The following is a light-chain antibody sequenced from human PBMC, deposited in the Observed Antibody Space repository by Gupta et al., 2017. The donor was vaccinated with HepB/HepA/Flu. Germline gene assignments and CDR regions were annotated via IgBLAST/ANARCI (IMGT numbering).Light chain of an antibody. CDR2: SAS. J-gene: IGKJ1*01. V-gene: IGKV1-39*01. CDR1: QSISTY. CDR3: QQSDTASWT. Sequence: DIQMTQSPSSLSASVGDRVTITCRASQSISTYLNWYQHKPGKAPKLLIYSASSLQSGVPLRFSGSGSGTDFTLTISRLQPEDFATYYCQQSDTASWTFGQGTKVEIK.